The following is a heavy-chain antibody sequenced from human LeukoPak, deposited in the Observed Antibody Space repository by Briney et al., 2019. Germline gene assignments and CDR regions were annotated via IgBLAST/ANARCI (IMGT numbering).Heavy chain of an antibody. D-gene: IGHD5-18*01. V-gene: IGHV1-18*01. J-gene: IGHJ4*02. CDR2: ISTYDGNA. CDR3: ARAPSGFTYGPGDH. CDR1: GYSLTSYG. Sequence: ASVKVSCKASGYSLTSYGITWVRQAPGQGLEWMGWISTYDGNANYAQKLQGRVTMTTDTSTITAYMELRSLRSDDTAVYYCARAPSGFTYGPGDHWGQGTLVTVSS.